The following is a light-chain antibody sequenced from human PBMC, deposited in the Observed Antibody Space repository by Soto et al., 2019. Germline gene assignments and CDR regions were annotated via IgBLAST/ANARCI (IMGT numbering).Light chain of an antibody. CDR3: SSYAGSNNLL. J-gene: IGLJ2*01. Sequence: QSVLTQPPSASGSPGQSVTISCTGTSSDVGDYKYVSWYQQHPGKAPKLIIYDVFKRPSGVPDRFFGSKSGNTASLTVSGLQAEDEADYYCSSYAGSNNLLFGGGTKLTVL. CDR1: SSDVGDYKY. V-gene: IGLV2-8*01. CDR2: DVF.